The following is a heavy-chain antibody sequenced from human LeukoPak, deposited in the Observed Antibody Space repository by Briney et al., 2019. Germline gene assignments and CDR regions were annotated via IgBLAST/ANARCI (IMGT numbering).Heavy chain of an antibody. V-gene: IGHV3-23*01. D-gene: IGHD3-22*01. CDR2: ISGSGDNT. J-gene: IGHJ4*02. CDR3: AKGSYYDSSGSFYFDY. Sequence: GGSLRLSCAASGFTFSSYAMSWARQAPGKGLEWVSAISGSGDNTYYADSVKGRFTISRDNSKNTLYVQVNSLGTEDTAAYYCAKGSYYDSSGSFYFDYWGQGTLVTVSS. CDR1: GFTFSSYA.